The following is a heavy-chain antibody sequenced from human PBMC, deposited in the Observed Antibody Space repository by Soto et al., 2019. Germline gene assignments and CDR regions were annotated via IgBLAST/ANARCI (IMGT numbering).Heavy chain of an antibody. CDR3: AKSTGGTANGMGV. CDR2: ISWNSGTI. J-gene: IGHJ6*02. V-gene: IGHV3-9*01. CDR1: GFSFDDYA. D-gene: IGHD2-8*02. Sequence: EVQVVKSGGGLVQPGRSLRLSCAASGFSFDDYAMHWVRQAPGKGLEWVSGISWNSGTIGYADSVKGRFTISRDNAKNSLYLQMNSLRAEDTALYYCAKSTGGTANGMGVWGQGTTVTVSS.